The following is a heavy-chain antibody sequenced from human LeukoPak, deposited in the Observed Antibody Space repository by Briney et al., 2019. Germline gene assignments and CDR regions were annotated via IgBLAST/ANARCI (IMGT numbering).Heavy chain of an antibody. Sequence: PGGSLRLSCAASGFTFSSYGMHWVRQAPGKGLDWVAVISYDGSNKYYADSVKGRFTISRDNSKNTLYLQMNSLRAEDTAVYYCASRGGVGEAYYFDYWGQGTLVTVSS. V-gene: IGHV3-30*03. CDR1: GFTFSSYG. D-gene: IGHD3-16*01. J-gene: IGHJ4*02. CDR3: ASRGGVGEAYYFDY. CDR2: ISYDGSNK.